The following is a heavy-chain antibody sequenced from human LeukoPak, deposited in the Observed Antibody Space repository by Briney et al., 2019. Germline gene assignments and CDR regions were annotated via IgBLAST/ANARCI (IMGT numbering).Heavy chain of an antibody. J-gene: IGHJ4*02. CDR1: GFTFSSYA. Sequence: GGSLRLSCAASGFTFSSYAMHWVRQAPGKGLEWVAVISYDGSNKYYADSVKGRFTISRDNSKNTLYLQMNSLRAEDTAVYYCAREAYYDSSGYYHHWGPGTLVTVSS. V-gene: IGHV3-30*04. D-gene: IGHD3-22*01. CDR2: ISYDGSNK. CDR3: AREAYYDSSGYYHH.